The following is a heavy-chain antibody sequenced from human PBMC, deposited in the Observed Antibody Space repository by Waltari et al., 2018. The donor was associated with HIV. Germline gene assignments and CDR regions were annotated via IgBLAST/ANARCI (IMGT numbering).Heavy chain of an antibody. CDR1: GITFVNFA. Sequence: EVQLVESGGGSLQLDRSLRLSCPASGITFVNFARHWVRQPPGKGLEGVSGISWNRGDIAYADSVKGRFTISRDNTKNSLFLQMNSVRVEDTALYYCVKDGASTIFGVLNGMDVWGQGTTVTVSS. J-gene: IGHJ6*02. CDR3: VKDGASTIFGVLNGMDV. CDR2: ISWNRGDI. D-gene: IGHD3-3*01. V-gene: IGHV3-9*01.